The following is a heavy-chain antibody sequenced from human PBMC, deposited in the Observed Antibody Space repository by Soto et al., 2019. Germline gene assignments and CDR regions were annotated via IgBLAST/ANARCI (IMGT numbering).Heavy chain of an antibody. J-gene: IGHJ4*02. CDR2: ISYGGTT. Sequence: PSETLSLTCTVSGGSITSSSYFWGWIRQPPGTGLEWIGSISYGGTTYYNPSLKSRVTASVDTSRNQFSLKLNSVTAADTAVYYCARHGYTNGPYYFDDWGQGTLVTVSS. D-gene: IGHD2-8*01. V-gene: IGHV4-39*01. CDR1: GGSITSSSYF. CDR3: ARHGYTNGPYYFDD.